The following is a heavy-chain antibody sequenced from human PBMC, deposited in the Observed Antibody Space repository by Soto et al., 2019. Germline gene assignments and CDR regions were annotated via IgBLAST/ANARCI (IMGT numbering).Heavy chain of an antibody. CDR1: GGSIRSYY. CDR3: AVCGGDCRWFDP. V-gene: IGHV4-59*01. Sequence: SETLSLTCTVSGGSIRSYYWSWIRQPPGKGLEWIGYIYYSGSINYNPSLKSRVTISVDTSRNQFSLKLSSATAADTAVYYCAVCGGDCRWFDPWGRGTLVTVSS. J-gene: IGHJ5*02. D-gene: IGHD2-21*02. CDR2: IYYSGSI.